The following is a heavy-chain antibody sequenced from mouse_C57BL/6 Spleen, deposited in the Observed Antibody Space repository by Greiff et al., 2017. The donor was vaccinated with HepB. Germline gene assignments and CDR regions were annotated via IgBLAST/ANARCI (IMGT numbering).Heavy chain of an antibody. CDR1: GYAFTNYL. J-gene: IGHJ1*03. CDR2: INPGSGGT. Sequence: VQLQQSGAELVRPGTSVKVSCKASGYAFTNYLIEWVKQRPGQGLEWIGVINPGSGGTNYNEKFKGKATLTADKSSSTAYMQLSSLTSEDSAVYFCARYGSSYFWYFDVWGTGTTVTVSS. V-gene: IGHV1-54*01. D-gene: IGHD1-1*01. CDR3: ARYGSSYFWYFDV.